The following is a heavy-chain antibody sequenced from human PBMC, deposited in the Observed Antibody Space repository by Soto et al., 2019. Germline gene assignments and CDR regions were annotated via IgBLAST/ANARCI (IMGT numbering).Heavy chain of an antibody. D-gene: IGHD1-7*01. CDR2: ISSSSSTI. CDR3: ARGPQLELPYYYYGMDV. CDR1: GFTFSSYS. Sequence: VGSLRLSCAASGFTFSSYSMNWVRQAPGKGLEWVSYISSSSSTIYYADSVKGRFTISRDNAKNSLYLQMNSLRDEDTAVYYCARGPQLELPYYYYGMDVWGQGTTVTVSS. V-gene: IGHV3-48*02. J-gene: IGHJ6*02.